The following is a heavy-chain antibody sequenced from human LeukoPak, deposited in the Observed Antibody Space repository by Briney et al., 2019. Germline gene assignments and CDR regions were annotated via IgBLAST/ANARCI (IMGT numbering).Heavy chain of an antibody. V-gene: IGHV3-53*01. D-gene: IGHD5-24*01. CDR1: EFTVSRNY. CDR2: IFSNGDT. Sequence: GGSLRLSCTASEFTVSRNYMLWVRQAPGKGLEWVSHIFSNGDTHYADSVKGRFTISRDTSKNTVSLQMNSLRVEDTAMYYCTRDQMNYWGQGTLVTVSS. CDR3: TRDQMNY. J-gene: IGHJ4*02.